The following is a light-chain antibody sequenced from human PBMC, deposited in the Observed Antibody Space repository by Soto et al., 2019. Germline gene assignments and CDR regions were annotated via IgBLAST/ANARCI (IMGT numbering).Light chain of an antibody. CDR3: QQYNAWPLT. Sequence: EVVMTQSPATLSVSPGERATLSCKASQSVSSTLAWYQQNPGQAPRLLIHGASTRAAGIPARFSGSGSGTEFTLTISSLQSEDFAVYYCQQYNAWPLTFGGGTKVEIK. CDR1: QSVSST. CDR2: GAS. V-gene: IGKV3-15*01. J-gene: IGKJ4*01.